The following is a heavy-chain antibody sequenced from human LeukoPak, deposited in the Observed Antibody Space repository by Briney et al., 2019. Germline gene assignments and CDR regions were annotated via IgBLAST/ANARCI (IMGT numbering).Heavy chain of an antibody. Sequence: GGSLRLSCAVSRSTPTSFAMSWVRQAPGEGLEWVSAIITSGGSTYYADSVKGRLTISRDTSTNTLYLQMNSLRAEDTAVYYCAKDSPTVTPFDSWGQGTLVTVSS. CDR2: IITSGGST. J-gene: IGHJ4*02. D-gene: IGHD4-11*01. CDR1: RSTPTSFA. V-gene: IGHV3-23*01. CDR3: AKDSPTVTPFDS.